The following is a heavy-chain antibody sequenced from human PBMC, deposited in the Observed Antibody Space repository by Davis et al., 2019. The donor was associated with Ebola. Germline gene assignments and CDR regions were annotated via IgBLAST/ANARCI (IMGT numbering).Heavy chain of an antibody. CDR3: ARDLADIVVVPAALRYYYYGMDV. CDR2: ISYDGSNK. D-gene: IGHD2-2*01. J-gene: IGHJ6*02. Sequence: PGGSLRLSCAASGFTFSSYAMHWVRQAPGKGLEWVAVISYDGSNKYYADSVKGRFTISRDNSKNTLYLQMNSLRAEDTAVYYCARDLADIVVVPAALRYYYYGMDVWGQGTTVTVSS. CDR1: GFTFSSYA. V-gene: IGHV3-30-3*01.